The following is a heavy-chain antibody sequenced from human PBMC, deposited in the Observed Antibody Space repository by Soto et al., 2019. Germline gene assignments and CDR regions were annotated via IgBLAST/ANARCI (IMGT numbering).Heavy chain of an antibody. J-gene: IGHJ6*03. Sequence: PGGSMRLSSAASGFTFSSYWMSWVRQAPGKGLEWVANIKQDGSEKYYVDSVKGRFTISRDNAKNSLYLQMNSLRAEDTAVYYCARDNALYYYYYYMDVWGKGTTVTVSS. D-gene: IGHD2-8*01. CDR3: ARDNALYYYYYYMDV. V-gene: IGHV3-7*01. CDR2: IKQDGSEK. CDR1: GFTFSSYW.